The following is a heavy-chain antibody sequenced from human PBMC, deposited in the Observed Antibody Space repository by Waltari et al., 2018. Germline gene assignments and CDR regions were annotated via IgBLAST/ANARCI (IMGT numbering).Heavy chain of an antibody. Sequence: QVQLQQWGAGLLKPSETLSLTCAVYGGSFSGYYWSWIRQPPGKGLEWIGVINHSGSTNYNPSLKSRVTISVDTSKNQFSLKLSSVTAADTAVYYCARGGGKGITMVRGVIIKTYYYYGMDVWGQGTTVTVSS. V-gene: IGHV4-34*01. CDR1: GGSFSGYY. D-gene: IGHD3-10*01. CDR2: INHSGST. CDR3: ARGGGKGITMVRGVIIKTYYYYGMDV. J-gene: IGHJ6*02.